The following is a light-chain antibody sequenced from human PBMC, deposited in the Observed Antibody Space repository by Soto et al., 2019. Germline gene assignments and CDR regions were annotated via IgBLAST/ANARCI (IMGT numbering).Light chain of an antibody. CDR3: QQLGSSLWT. CDR2: GAS. J-gene: IGKJ1*01. Sequence: EIVLTQSPGTLSLSQGERATLSGRASQSVSSSYLAWYQKKPGQAPWILIYGASSRATGIPDRFSGSGSGTDFTLTLRRLETEDFAVYEGQQLGSSLWTFGPSTQVEIK. CDR1: QSVSSSY. V-gene: IGKV3-20*01.